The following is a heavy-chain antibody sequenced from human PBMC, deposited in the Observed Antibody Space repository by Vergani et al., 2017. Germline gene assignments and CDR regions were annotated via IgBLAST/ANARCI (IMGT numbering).Heavy chain of an antibody. Sequence: EVQLLESGGDLVQPGGSLRLSCTASGFIFSSHAMSWVRQGHGQGLEWVSSIINTCDSTHYADSVKGRFTISRDNSKNTLYLQMNSLRVEDTAVYYCGGGSDNYNWSEGTLVTVSS. D-gene: IGHD5-24*01. J-gene: IGHJ4*02. CDR2: IINTCDST. CDR1: GFIFSSHA. CDR3: GGGSDNYN. V-gene: IGHV3-23*01.